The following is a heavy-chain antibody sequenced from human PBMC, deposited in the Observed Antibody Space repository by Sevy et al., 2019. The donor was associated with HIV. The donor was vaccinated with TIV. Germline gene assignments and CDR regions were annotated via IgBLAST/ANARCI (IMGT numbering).Heavy chain of an antibody. CDR1: GFTFSKAW. CDR3: TTKKDFWSGYFYFDY. Sequence: GGSLRLSCAASGFTFSKAWMSWVRQAPGKGLEWVGRIKSNTDGGTTDYAEPVKGRFTISRDDSKNTLYLQVNSLKTDDAAVYYCTTKKDFWSGYFYFDYWGQGTLVTVSS. CDR2: IKSNTDGGTT. J-gene: IGHJ4*02. D-gene: IGHD3-3*01. V-gene: IGHV3-15*01.